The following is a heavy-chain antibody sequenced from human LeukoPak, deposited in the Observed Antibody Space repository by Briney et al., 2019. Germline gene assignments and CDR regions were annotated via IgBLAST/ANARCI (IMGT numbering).Heavy chain of an antibody. CDR2: IQSKTDGGTT. D-gene: IGHD5-24*01. V-gene: IGHV3-15*01. CDR3: TTTSQLAY. Sequence: PGGSLRLSCAASGFTFSNAWMSWVRQAAGKGLEWVGRIQSKTDGGTTDYAAPVKGRFTISRDDSKDTLYLQMNSLKTEDTAVCYCTTTSQLAYWGQGTLVTVSS. J-gene: IGHJ4*02. CDR1: GFTFSNAW.